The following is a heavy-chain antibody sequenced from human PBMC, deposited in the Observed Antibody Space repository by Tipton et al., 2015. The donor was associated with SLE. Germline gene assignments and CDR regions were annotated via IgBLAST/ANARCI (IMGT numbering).Heavy chain of an antibody. CDR2: MFYSGNI. D-gene: IGHD5-18*01. J-gene: IGHJ5*02. V-gene: IGHV4-39*07. CDR3: ARLHGYSYGLNWFDP. Sequence: TLSLTCTVSGGSISSTTYYWAWIRQPPGKRLEWIGSMFYSGNIYYNPSLKSRVTMSVDTSKNQFSLRLTSVIAADTAVYYCARLHGYSYGLNWFDPWGQGTLISVSS. CDR1: GGSISSTTYY.